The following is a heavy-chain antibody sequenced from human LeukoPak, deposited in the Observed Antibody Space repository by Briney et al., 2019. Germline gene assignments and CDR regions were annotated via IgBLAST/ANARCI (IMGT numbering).Heavy chain of an antibody. D-gene: IGHD3-16*01. CDR2: ISGSGGST. V-gene: IGHV3-23*01. J-gene: IGHJ4*02. CDR3: AKDRDYGSNFDY. CDR1: GFTFSSYA. Sequence: GGSLRLSCAASGFTFSSYAMSWVRQAPGKGLEWVSAISGSGGSTYYADSVKGRFTISRDSSKNTLYLQMNSLRAEDTAVYYCAKDRDYGSNFDYWGQGTLVTVSS.